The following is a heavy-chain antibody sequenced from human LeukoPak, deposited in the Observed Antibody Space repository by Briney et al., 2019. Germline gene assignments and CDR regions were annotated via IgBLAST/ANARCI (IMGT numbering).Heavy chain of an antibody. CDR2: IKQDGSEK. CDR3: ARDQELWPSDAFDI. Sequence: GGSLRLSCAASGFTFSSYWMSWVRQAPGKGLEWVANIKQDGSEKYYVDSAKGRFTISRDNAKNSLYLQMNSLRAEDTAVYYCARDQELWPSDAFDIWGQGTMVTVSS. D-gene: IGHD5-18*01. V-gene: IGHV3-7*03. J-gene: IGHJ3*02. CDR1: GFTFSSYW.